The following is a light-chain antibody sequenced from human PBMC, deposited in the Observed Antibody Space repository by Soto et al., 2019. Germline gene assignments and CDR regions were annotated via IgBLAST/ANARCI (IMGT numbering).Light chain of an antibody. Sequence: DIQMTQSPSTLSASVGDRVTITCRASQSISNWLAWYQQKPGKAPNLLMYEASTLKSGVPSRFRGSGSGTDFTLTISSLQRDDFATYYCQQYDTYPTFGQGTKVEIK. J-gene: IGKJ1*01. CDR1: QSISNW. CDR3: QQYDTYPT. CDR2: EAS. V-gene: IGKV1-5*03.